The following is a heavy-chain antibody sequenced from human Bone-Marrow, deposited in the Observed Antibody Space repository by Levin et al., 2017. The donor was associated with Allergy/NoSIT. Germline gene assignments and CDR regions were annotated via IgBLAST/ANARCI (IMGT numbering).Heavy chain of an antibody. J-gene: IGHJ3*02. CDR2: INSDGSSS. CDR1: GFTFSSYW. Sequence: GGSLRLSCAASGFTFSSYWMHWVRQAPGKGLVWVSRINSDGSSSSYADSVKGRFTISRDNAKNTLYLQMNSLRAEDTAVYYCARGRYCSGGSCYLNAFDIWGQGTMVTVSS. D-gene: IGHD2-15*01. V-gene: IGHV3-74*01. CDR3: ARGRYCSGGSCYLNAFDI.